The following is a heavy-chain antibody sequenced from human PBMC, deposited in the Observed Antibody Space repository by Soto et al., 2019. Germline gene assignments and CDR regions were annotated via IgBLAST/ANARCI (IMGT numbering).Heavy chain of an antibody. CDR3: ARDYGATVRYFDL. V-gene: IGHV1-69*12. CDR1: GGTFSSYA. CDR2: IIPIFGTA. J-gene: IGHJ2*01. Sequence: QVQLVQSGAEVKKPGSSVKVSCKASGGTFSSYAISWVRQAPGQGLEWLGGIIPIFGTANYAQKFQGRVTITADESTSKAYMDLGSLRSEDTAVYYFARDYGATVRYFDLWGRGCLVSVSS. D-gene: IGHD1-26*01.